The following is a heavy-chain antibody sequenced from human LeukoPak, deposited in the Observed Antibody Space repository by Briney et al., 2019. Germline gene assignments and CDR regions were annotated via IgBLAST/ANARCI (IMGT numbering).Heavy chain of an antibody. CDR2: IIPIFGTA. CDR3: ARSYNYGGNSAGY. CDR1: GGTFSSYA. Sequence: SVKVSCKASGGTFSSYAISWVRQAPGQGLEWMGGIIPIFGTANYAQKFQGRVTITADESTSTAYMELSSLRSEDTAVYYCARSYNYGGNSAGYWGQGTLVTVSS. V-gene: IGHV1-69*13. J-gene: IGHJ4*02. D-gene: IGHD4-23*01.